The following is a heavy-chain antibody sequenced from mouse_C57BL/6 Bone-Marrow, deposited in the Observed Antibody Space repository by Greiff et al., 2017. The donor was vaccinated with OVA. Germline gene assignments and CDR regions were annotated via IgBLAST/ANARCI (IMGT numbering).Heavy chain of an antibody. Sequence: EVKLVESGGDLVKPGGSLKLSCAASGFTFSSYGMSWVRQTPDKRLEWVATISSGGSYTYYPDSVKGRFTISRDNAKNTLYRQRSSLKSEDTAMYYWARHGDYGSFFDYWGQGTTLTVSS. V-gene: IGHV5-6*01. CDR3: ARHGDYGSFFDY. CDR1: GFTFSSYG. CDR2: ISSGGSYT. D-gene: IGHD1-1*01. J-gene: IGHJ2*01.